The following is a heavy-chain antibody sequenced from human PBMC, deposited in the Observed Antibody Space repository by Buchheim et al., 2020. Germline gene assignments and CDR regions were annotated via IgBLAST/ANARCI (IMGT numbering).Heavy chain of an antibody. CDR1: GFMFSSYS. J-gene: IGHJ4*02. CDR3: ARDPYQVAGATPSC. Sequence: EEQLVESGGGLVQPGGSLRLSCTASGFMFSSYSMNWVRQAPGKGLEWISYIDRSSGNIDYADSVKGRFTIFRDNAKNSLYLQMNSLRAEDTAVYYCARDPYQVAGATPSCWGQGTL. D-gene: IGHD1-26*01. V-gene: IGHV3-48*01. CDR2: IDRSSGNI.